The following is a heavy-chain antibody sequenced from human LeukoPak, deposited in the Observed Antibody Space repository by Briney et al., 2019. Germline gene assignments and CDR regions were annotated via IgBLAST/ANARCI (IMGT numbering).Heavy chain of an antibody. CDR3: ARDAGRAYNYYGSGSYYYFDY. J-gene: IGHJ4*02. CDR2: TYYRSKWYN. V-gene: IGHV6-1*01. D-gene: IGHD3-10*01. CDR1: GDSVSSNSAA. Sequence: SPTLSLTCAISGDSVSSNSAAWNWIRQSPSRGLEWLGRTYYRSKWYNDYAVSVKSRITINPDTSKNQFSLQLNSVTPEDTAVYYCARDAGRAYNYYGSGSYYYFDYWGQGTLVTVSS.